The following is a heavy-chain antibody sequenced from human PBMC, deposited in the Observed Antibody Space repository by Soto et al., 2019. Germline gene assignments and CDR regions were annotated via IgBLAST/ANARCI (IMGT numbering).Heavy chain of an antibody. CDR1: GFTFSSYA. D-gene: IGHD5-18*01. V-gene: IGHV3-23*01. Sequence: EVQLLESGGGLVQPGGSLRLSCAASGFTFSSYAMSWVRQAPGKGLEWVSAISGSGVSTYYADSVKGRFTISRDNSENTLYLRMNSLTAEYMAVYYCAKQRRYSYGYTPPNYWGPGTLVTVSS. CDR3: AKQRRYSYGYTPPNY. CDR2: ISGSGVST. J-gene: IGHJ4*02.